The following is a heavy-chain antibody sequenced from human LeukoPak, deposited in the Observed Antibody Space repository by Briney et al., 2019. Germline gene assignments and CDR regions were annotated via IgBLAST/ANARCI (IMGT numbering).Heavy chain of an antibody. CDR3: ARRGTYYDSSGFYYYFDY. D-gene: IGHD3-22*01. J-gene: IGHJ4*02. Sequence: PGGSLRLSCAASGFTFSSYAMHWVRQAPGKGLEWVAVISYDGSNKYYADSVKGRFTISRDSAKNSLYLQMNSLRDEDAAVYFCARRGTYYDSSGFYYYFDYWGQGTLVTVSS. CDR1: GFTFSSYA. CDR2: ISYDGSNK. V-gene: IGHV3-30-3*01.